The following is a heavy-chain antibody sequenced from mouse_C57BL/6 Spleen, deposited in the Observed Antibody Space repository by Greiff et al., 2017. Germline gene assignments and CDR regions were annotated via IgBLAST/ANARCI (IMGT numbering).Heavy chain of an antibody. CDR2: INPNNGGT. Sequence: EVQLQQSGPALVKPGASVKISCKASGSTFTVYYMNWVKRSHGKSLEWIGDINPNNGGTSYHQKFKGKATLTVDKSSSTAYMELRSLTSEDSAVYYCARDYGSSYGFAYWGQGTLVTVSA. V-gene: IGHV1-26*01. J-gene: IGHJ3*01. D-gene: IGHD1-1*01. CDR1: GSTFTVYY. CDR3: ARDYGSSYGFAY.